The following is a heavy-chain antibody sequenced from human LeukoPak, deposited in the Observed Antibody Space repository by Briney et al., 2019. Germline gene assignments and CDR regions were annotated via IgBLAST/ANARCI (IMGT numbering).Heavy chain of an antibody. Sequence: SVKVSCKASGGTFSSYAISWVRQAPGQGLEWMGGIIPIFGTANYAQKFQGRVTITADESTSTAYMELSSLRSEDTAVYYCARVQWLFWGIDSWGQGTLVTVSS. CDR2: IIPIFGTA. D-gene: IGHD6-19*01. CDR1: GGTFSSYA. CDR3: ARVQWLFWGIDS. J-gene: IGHJ4*02. V-gene: IGHV1-69*13.